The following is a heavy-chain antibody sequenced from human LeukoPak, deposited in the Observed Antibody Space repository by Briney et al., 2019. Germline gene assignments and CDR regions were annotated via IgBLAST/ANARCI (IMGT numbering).Heavy chain of an antibody. D-gene: IGHD1-26*01. CDR2: IFYSGST. V-gene: IGHV4-39*07. Sequence: SETLSLTCTVSGGSISTSNYYWGWIRQPPGKGLEWIGNIFYSGSTYYSPSLKSRVTISLDTSRNQFSLKLSSVTAADTAVYYCATTTIRLGYWGQGTLVTVSS. J-gene: IGHJ4*02. CDR1: GGSISTSNYY. CDR3: ATTTIRLGY.